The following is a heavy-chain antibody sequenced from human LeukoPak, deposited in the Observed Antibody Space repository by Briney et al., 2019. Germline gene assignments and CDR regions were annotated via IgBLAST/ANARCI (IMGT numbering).Heavy chain of an antibody. V-gene: IGHV4-59*01. CDR3: ARFFGYDGDPDY. CDR2: IYYSGST. J-gene: IGHJ4*02. Sequence: SETLSLTCTVSGGSISSYHWSWIRQPPGKGLEWIGYIYYSGSTNYNPSLKSRVTISVDTSKNQFSLKLSSVTAADTAVHYCARFFGYDGDPDYWGQGTLVTVSS. D-gene: IGHD3-22*01. CDR1: GGSISSYH.